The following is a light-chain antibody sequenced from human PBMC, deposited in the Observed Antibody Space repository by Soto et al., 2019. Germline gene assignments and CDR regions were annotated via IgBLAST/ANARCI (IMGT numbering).Light chain of an antibody. CDR3: QQDGSSPPQT. J-gene: IGKJ1*01. Sequence: EIVLTQSPGTLSLSPGERATLSCRASQSVSSSFLAWYQQKPGQAPRLRIYGASSRATGIPDRFSGSGSGADFALTISRIEPEDFAVYYCQQDGSSPPQTFGQGTKVEIK. V-gene: IGKV3-20*01. CDR2: GAS. CDR1: QSVSSSF.